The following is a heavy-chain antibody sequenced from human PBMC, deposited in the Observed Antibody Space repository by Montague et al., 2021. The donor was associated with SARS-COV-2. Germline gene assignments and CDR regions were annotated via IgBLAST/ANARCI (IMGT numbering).Heavy chain of an antibody. CDR1: GGSISSYY. V-gene: IGHV4-4*07. J-gene: IGHJ6*02. D-gene: IGHD1-26*01. Sequence: SETLSLTCTVSGGSISSYYWSWIRQPAGKGLEWIGRIYPSGSTKYNPSLKSRVTMSVDTSKNQFSLKLSSVTAADTAVYYCASYYMTILFVVHYYGMDVWGQGTTGTVAS. CDR3: ASYYMTILFVVHYYGMDV. CDR2: IYPSGST.